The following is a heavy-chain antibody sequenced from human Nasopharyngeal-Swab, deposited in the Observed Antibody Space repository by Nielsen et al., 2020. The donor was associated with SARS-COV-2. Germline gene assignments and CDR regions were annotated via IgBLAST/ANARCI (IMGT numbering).Heavy chain of an antibody. CDR1: GGSISSYY. V-gene: IGHV4-59*08. J-gene: IGHJ6*03. D-gene: IGHD3-22*01. CDR2: IYYSGST. Sequence: SETLSLTCTVSGGSISSYYWSWIRQPPGKGLEWLGYIYYSGSTNYNPSLKSRVTISVDTSKNQFSLKLSSVTAADTPVYYCARLVSDSSGYYDPHYYYDYMDVWGKGTTVTVSS. CDR3: ARLVSDSSGYYDPHYYYDYMDV.